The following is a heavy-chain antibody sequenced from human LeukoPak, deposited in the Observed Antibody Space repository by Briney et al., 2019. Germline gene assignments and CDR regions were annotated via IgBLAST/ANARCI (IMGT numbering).Heavy chain of an antibody. CDR3: ARELVRGVLGY. Sequence: AETLSLTCAVSGGSISSSNWWSWGRQPPGKGQEWTGEIYHTGSTNYNPSLKSRVTISVDTSKNQFSLMLNTVTAADTAVYYCARELVRGVLGYWGQGTLVTVSS. V-gene: IGHV4-4*02. CDR1: GGSISSSNW. CDR2: IYHTGST. J-gene: IGHJ4*02. D-gene: IGHD3-10*01.